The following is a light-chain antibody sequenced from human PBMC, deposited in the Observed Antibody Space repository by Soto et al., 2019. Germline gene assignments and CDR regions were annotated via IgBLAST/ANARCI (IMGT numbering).Light chain of an antibody. Sequence: EIVMTQSPATLSVSPGGRATLSCRASQSISDTLAWYQHKPGQAPRLLIHGASSRVTGIPDRFSGGGSGTDFTLTISRLEPEDFAVYYCQQYHNSPPTFGQGTKVDIK. J-gene: IGKJ1*01. CDR3: QQYHNSPPT. CDR1: QSISDT. V-gene: IGKV3D-15*01. CDR2: GAS.